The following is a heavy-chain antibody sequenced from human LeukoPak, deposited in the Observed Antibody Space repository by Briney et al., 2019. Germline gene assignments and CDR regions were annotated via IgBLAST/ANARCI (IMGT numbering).Heavy chain of an antibody. V-gene: IGHV4-59*08. CDR1: GGSISSYY. CDR2: IYYSGST. Sequence: SETLSLTCTVSGGSISSYYWSWIRQPPGKGLEWIGYIYYSGSTNYNPSLKSRVTISVDTSKNQFSLKLNSVTAADTAVYYCAGMTTVTTYYYYYYGMDVWGQGTTVTVSS. CDR3: AGMTTVTTYYYYYYGMDV. J-gene: IGHJ6*02. D-gene: IGHD4-17*01.